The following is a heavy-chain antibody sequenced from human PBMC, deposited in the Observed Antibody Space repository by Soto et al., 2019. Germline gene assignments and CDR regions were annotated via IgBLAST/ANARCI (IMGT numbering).Heavy chain of an antibody. D-gene: IGHD2-15*01. CDR1: GGTFSSYA. V-gene: IGHV1-69*06. CDR3: ARGGLSGDYYYYGMDV. CDR2: IIPIFGTA. Sequence: QVQLVQSGAEVKKPGSSVKVSCKASGGTFSSYAISWVRQAPGQGLEWMGGIIPIFGTANYAQKFQGRVTITADKSTSTAYVELSSLRSEDTAGYYCARGGLSGDYYYYGMDVWGQGTTVTVSS. J-gene: IGHJ6*02.